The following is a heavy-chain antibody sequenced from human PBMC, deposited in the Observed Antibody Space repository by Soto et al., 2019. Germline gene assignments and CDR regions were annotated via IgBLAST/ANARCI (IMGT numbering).Heavy chain of an antibody. J-gene: IGHJ6*02. CDR1: GFTFSSYG. CDR3: ARVDSSSWYGYYYYGMDV. V-gene: IGHV3-33*01. CDR2: IWYDGSNK. D-gene: IGHD6-13*01. Sequence: QVQLVESGGGVVQPGRSLRLSCAASGFTFSSYGMHWVRQAPGKGLEWVAVIWYDGSNKYYADSVKGRFTISRDNSKNTLYLQMNSLRAEDTAVYYCARVDSSSWYGYYYYGMDVWGQGTTVTVSS.